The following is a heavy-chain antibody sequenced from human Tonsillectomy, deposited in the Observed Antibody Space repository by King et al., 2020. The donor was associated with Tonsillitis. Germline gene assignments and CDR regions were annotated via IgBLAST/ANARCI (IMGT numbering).Heavy chain of an antibody. J-gene: IGHJ2*01. Sequence: QLQESGPGLVKPSGTLSLTCSVSGGAISSSNWWSWVRQPPGQGLEWIGEIYQSGSTHYNPSLQSRVTISVDKSKNQFSLKLSSVTAADTAVYYCARRPIDSSSSFYFALWGRGTLVTVSS. V-gene: IGHV4-4*02. CDR3: ARRPIDSSSSFYFAL. CDR1: GGAISSSNW. CDR2: IYQSGST. D-gene: IGHD6-6*01.